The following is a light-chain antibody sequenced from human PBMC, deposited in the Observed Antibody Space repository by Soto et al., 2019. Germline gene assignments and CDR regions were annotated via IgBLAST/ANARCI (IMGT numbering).Light chain of an antibody. CDR2: DTS. V-gene: IGLV7-46*01. CDR1: TGPVTSGHW. CDR3: SSYTSSSTLV. Sequence: AVVTEEPSLTVSPGGTVTLTCDSSTGPVTSGHWPYWLQQKPGQAPRTLIYDTSKKHSWTPARFSGSLLGGKAALTLSGAQPEDEADYYCSSYTSSSTLVFGGGTKLTVL. J-gene: IGLJ3*02.